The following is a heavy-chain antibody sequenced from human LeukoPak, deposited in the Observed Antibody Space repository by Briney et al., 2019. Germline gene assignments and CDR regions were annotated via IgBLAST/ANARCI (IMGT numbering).Heavy chain of an antibody. CDR3: AREEENYYDSSGYIDY. D-gene: IGHD3-22*01. CDR1: GFTFSDYY. V-gene: IGHV3-11*04. Sequence: GGSLRLSCAASGFTFSDYYMSWIRQAPGKGLEWVSYISSSGSTIYYADSVKGRFTISRDNAKNSLYLQMNSLRAEDTAVYYCAREEENYYDSSGYIDYWGQGTLVTVSS. CDR2: ISSSGSTI. J-gene: IGHJ4*02.